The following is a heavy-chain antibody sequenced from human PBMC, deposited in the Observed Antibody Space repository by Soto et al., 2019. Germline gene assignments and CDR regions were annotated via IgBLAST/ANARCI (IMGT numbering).Heavy chain of an antibody. J-gene: IGHJ5*02. V-gene: IGHV3-21*01. CDR2: ISSNSAYI. CDR3: TRDASRDSSARGWFDP. CDR1: GYIFTNYY. D-gene: IGHD6-13*01. Sequence: SCKASGYIFTNYYIYWVRQAPGKGLGWVSTISSNSAYIYYTDALRGRFTISRDNAKNSLHLQMNSLRAEDTAVYYCTRDASRDSSARGWFDPWGPGTLVTVSS.